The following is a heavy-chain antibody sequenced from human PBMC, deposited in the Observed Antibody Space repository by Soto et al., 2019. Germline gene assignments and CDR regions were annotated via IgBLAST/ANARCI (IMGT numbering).Heavy chain of an antibody. CDR1: GYTLTELS. D-gene: IGHD3-22*01. V-gene: IGHV1-24*01. CDR3: AGIVVVPRQNWFDP. Sequence: ASVKVSCKVSGYTLTELSMHWVRQAPGKGLEWMGGFDPEDGETIYAQKFQGRVTMTEDTSTDTAYMELSSLRSEDTSVYYCAGIVVVPRQNWFDPWGQGTPVTVSS. J-gene: IGHJ5*02. CDR2: FDPEDGET.